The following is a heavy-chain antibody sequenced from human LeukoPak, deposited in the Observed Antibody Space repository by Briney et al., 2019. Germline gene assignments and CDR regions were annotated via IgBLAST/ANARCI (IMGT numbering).Heavy chain of an antibody. J-gene: IGHJ4*02. D-gene: IGHD3-10*01. CDR2: IYNSGST. Sequence: PSQTLSLTCSVSGGSISRGSYYWNWIRQPAGKGLEWMGQIYNSGSTNYNPSLKSRVTISTDMSKNQFSLKLTSVTAADTAVYYCARQTFGVLYFDSWGQGTLAIVSS. V-gene: IGHV4-61*09. CDR3: ARQTFGVLYFDS. CDR1: GGSISRGSYY.